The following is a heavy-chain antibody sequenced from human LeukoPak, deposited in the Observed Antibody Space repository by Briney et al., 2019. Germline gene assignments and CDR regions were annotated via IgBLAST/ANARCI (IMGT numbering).Heavy chain of an antibody. Sequence: SETLSLTCTVSGGSISSYYWSWIRQPPGKGLEWIGYIYYSGSTNYNPSLKSRVTISVDTSKNQFSLKLSSVTAADTAVYYCARAPRALYCSGGSCYFDYWGQGTLVTVSS. D-gene: IGHD2-15*01. CDR3: ARAPRALYCSGGSCYFDY. J-gene: IGHJ4*02. CDR2: IYYSGST. V-gene: IGHV4-59*08. CDR1: GGSISSYY.